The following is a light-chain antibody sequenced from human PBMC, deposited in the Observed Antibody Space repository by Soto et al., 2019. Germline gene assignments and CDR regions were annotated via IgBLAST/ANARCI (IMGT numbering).Light chain of an antibody. CDR3: QQRSNWR. V-gene: IGKV3-11*01. CDR1: QSLGNS. Sequence: EIVLTQSPATLSLSPGERATLSCRASQSLGNSVAWYQQKPGQPPRLFIYDTSNRATGTPARFSGSGSGTDFTLTISSLEPEDFAVYYCQQRSNWRFGQGTKLEIK. CDR2: DTS. J-gene: IGKJ2*03.